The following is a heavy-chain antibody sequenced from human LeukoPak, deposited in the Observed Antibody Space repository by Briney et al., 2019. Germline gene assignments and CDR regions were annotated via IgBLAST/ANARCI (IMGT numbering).Heavy chain of an antibody. Sequence: GASVKVSCKASGYTFTSYGISWVRQAPGQGLEWMGWISAYNGNTNYAQKLQGRVTMTTDTSTSTAYMELRSLRSDDTAVYYCARVIRAARLSLIDYYYYMDVWGKGTTVTVSS. J-gene: IGHJ6*03. V-gene: IGHV1-18*01. D-gene: IGHD6-6*01. CDR2: ISAYNGNT. CDR3: ARVIRAARLSLIDYYYYMDV. CDR1: GYTFTSYG.